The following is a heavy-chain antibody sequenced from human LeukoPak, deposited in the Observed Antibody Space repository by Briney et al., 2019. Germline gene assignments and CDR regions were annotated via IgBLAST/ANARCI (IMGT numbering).Heavy chain of an antibody. D-gene: IGHD3-22*01. CDR1: GFTFSGFS. Sequence: GGSLRLSCAASGFTFSGFSMSWVRQSPTKGLEWVANIKQDGSERYYVDSVKGRFTISRDNAKNSLSLQMNNLRAEDTAVYYCAKVDYDSSGYYGSVFDYWGQGTLVTVSS. V-gene: IGHV3-7*01. CDR3: AKVDYDSSGYYGSVFDY. CDR2: IKQDGSER. J-gene: IGHJ4*02.